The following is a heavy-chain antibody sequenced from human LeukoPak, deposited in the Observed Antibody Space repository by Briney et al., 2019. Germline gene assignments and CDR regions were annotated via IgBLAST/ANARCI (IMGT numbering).Heavy chain of an antibody. CDR1: GGSFSGYY. CDR2: INHSGST. V-gene: IGHV4-34*01. Sequence: SETLSLTCAVYGGSFSGYYWSWIRQPPGKGLEWIGEINHSGSTNYNPSLKSRVTISVDTSKNQFSLKLSSVTAADTAVYYCARGRGLRGAFDIWGQGTMVTVSS. CDR3: ARGRGLRGAFDI. J-gene: IGHJ3*02.